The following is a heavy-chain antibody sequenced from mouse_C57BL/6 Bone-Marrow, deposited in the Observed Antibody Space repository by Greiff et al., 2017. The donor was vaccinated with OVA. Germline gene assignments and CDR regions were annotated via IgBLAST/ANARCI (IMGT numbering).Heavy chain of an antibody. D-gene: IGHD2-13*01. V-gene: IGHV1-54*01. CDR1: GYAFTNYL. CDR3: ARNPFYYGGFAY. Sequence: VQLKQSGAELVRPGTSVKVSCKASGYAFTNYLIEWVKQRPGQGLEWIGVINPGSGGTTYNEKFKGKATLTADKSSSTAYMQLSSLTTEDSAVYFYARNPFYYGGFAYWGQGTLVTVSA. J-gene: IGHJ3*01. CDR2: INPGSGGT.